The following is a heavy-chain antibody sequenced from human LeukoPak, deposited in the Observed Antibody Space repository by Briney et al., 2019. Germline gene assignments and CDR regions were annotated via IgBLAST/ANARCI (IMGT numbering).Heavy chain of an antibody. Sequence: ASVKVSCKASGYTFTGYYMHWVRQAPGQGLEWMGWINPNSGGTNYAQKFQGRVTMTRDTSISTAYMELSRLRSDDTAVYYCARVVITDYYYHYGMDVWGQGTTVTVSS. CDR3: ARVVITDYYYHYGMDV. V-gene: IGHV1-2*02. CDR2: INPNSGGT. CDR1: GYTFTGYY. J-gene: IGHJ6*02. D-gene: IGHD3-10*01.